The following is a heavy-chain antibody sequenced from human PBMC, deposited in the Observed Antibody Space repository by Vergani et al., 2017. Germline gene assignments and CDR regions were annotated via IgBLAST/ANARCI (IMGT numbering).Heavy chain of an antibody. CDR1: GFDFSSYI. D-gene: IGHD5-12*01. Sequence: QLVESGGGWVQPGGSLRLSCVVSGFDFSSYIMNWVRQAPGKGLEWVSSVSSSGGDINYADSVKGRFTTSRDNAKNSLYLQMNSLRAEDTAVYFCVRTGIIGGYPTAGLARYWGQGTLVTVSS. CDR3: VRTGIIGGYPTAGLARY. J-gene: IGHJ4*02. V-gene: IGHV3-21*02. CDR2: VSSSGGDI.